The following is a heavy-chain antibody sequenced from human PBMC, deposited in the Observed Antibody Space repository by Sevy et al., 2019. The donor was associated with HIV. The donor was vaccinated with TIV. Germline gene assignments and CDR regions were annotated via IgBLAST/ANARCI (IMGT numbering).Heavy chain of an antibody. J-gene: IGHJ4*02. V-gene: IGHV3-30*02. D-gene: IGHD2-21*01. CDR1: GFSFSSYG. Sequence: ALRLSCAASGFSFSSYGIHWVRQAPGKGLEWTSYIQYDGSNKDYADSVKGRFTISRDNSKNTLYLQMNSLRVEDTAVFYCVKEGGGEGGDHWGQGTLVTVSS. CDR2: IQYDGSNK. CDR3: VKEGGGEGGDH.